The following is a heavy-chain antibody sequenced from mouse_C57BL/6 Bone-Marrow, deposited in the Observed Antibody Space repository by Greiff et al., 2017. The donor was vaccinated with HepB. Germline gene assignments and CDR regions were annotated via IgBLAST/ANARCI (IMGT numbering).Heavy chain of an antibody. Sequence: EVKLMESGGGLVQPGGSLKLSCAASGFTFSDYYMYWVRQTPEKRLEWVAYISNGGGSTYYPDTVKGRFTISRGNAKNTLYLQMSRLKSEDTAMYYCARESYYGSSSTGAPYFDVWGTGTTVTVSS. CDR2: ISNGGGST. CDR3: ARESYYGSSSTGAPYFDV. J-gene: IGHJ1*03. V-gene: IGHV5-12*01. D-gene: IGHD1-1*01. CDR1: GFTFSDYY.